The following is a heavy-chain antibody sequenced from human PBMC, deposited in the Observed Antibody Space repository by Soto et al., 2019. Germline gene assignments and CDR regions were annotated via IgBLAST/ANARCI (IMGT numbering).Heavy chain of an antibody. CDR1: GYSFTSYW. V-gene: IGHV5-10-1*01. CDR2: IDPSHSYT. CDR3: ARRGAATPPTSYYYYYGMDV. Sequence: GESLGIPCQSSGYSFTSYWISWMRQMPGKGLEWMGRIDPSHSYTNSSPSFQGQVPISADKSISTAYLQWSSLKASDTAMYYCARRGAATPPTSYYYYYGMDVWGQGTTVHVSS. J-gene: IGHJ6*02. D-gene: IGHD2-15*01.